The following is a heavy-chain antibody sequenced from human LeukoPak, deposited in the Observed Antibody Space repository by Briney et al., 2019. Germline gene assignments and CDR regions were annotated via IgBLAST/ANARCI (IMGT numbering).Heavy chain of an antibody. CDR2: IRQDGSEK. Sequence: GGSLRLSCAASGFTFSSYWMSWVRQAPGKGLEWVANIRQDGSEKYYVDSVKGRFTISRDNAKNSLYLQMNSLRAEDTAVYYCARGHYGARAEYFQHWGQGTLVTVSS. CDR3: ARGHYGARAEYFQH. D-gene: IGHD4-17*01. V-gene: IGHV3-7*01. CDR1: GFTFSSYW. J-gene: IGHJ1*01.